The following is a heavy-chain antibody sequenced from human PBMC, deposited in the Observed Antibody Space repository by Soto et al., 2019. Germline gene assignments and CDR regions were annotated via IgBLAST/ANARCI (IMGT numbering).Heavy chain of an antibody. J-gene: IGHJ3*02. CDR3: ARGRVAGLGDAFDI. Sequence: ASVKVSCKASGYTFTSYDINWVRQATGQGLEWMGWTNPNSGNTGYAQKFQGRVTMTRNTSISTAYMELSSLRSEDTAVYYCARGRVAGLGDAFDIWGQGTMVTVSS. V-gene: IGHV1-8*01. CDR2: TNPNSGNT. CDR1: GYTFTSYD. D-gene: IGHD6-19*01.